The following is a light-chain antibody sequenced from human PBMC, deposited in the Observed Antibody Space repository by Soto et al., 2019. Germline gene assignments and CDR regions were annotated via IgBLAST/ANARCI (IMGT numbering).Light chain of an antibody. V-gene: IGKV3-11*01. J-gene: IGKJ3*01. CDR1: QSVSSY. Sequence: EIVLTQSPATLSLSPGERATLSCRARQSVSSYLAWYQQKPGQAPRLLIYDASNRATGIPARFSGSGSGTEFTLTISSLEPEDFAVYYCQQRSNWAFTFGPGTKVDIK. CDR2: DAS. CDR3: QQRSNWAFT.